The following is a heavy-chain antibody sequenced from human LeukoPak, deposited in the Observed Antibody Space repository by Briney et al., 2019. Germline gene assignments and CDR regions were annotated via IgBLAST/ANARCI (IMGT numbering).Heavy chain of an antibody. J-gene: IGHJ5*02. CDR2: INLSGGST. CDR3: ARVGVTATSDH. D-gene: IGHD2-21*02. CDR1: GYTFTNYY. V-gene: IGHV1-46*01. Sequence: ASVKVSCKASGYTFTNYYMHWVRQAPGQGLEWMGVINLSGGSTTYAQKFQGRVTMTRDTSTSTAYMDLSSLRSDDTAVYYCARVGVTATSDHWGQGTVVTVSS.